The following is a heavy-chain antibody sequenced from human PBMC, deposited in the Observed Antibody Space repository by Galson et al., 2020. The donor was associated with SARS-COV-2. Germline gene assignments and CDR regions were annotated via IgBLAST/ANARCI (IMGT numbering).Heavy chain of an antibody. D-gene: IGHD3-3*01. CDR2: ISSSSSTI. J-gene: IGHJ6*02. V-gene: IGHV3-48*04. CDR1: GFTFSSYS. CDR3: ARDPGGGGPITIFGVALYYYGMDV. Sequence: GGSLRLSCAASGFTFSSYSMNWVRQAPGKGLEWVSYISSSSSTIYYADSVKGRFTISRDNAKNSLYLQMNSLRAEDTAVYYCARDPGGGGPITIFGVALYYYGMDVWGQGTTVTVSS.